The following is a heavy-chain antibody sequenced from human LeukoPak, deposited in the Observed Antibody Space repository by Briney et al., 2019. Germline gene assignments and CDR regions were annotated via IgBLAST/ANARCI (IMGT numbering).Heavy chain of an antibody. V-gene: IGHV3-23*01. CDR2: ISGSGGST. CDR3: AKTRSRNMITFGGVENWFDP. D-gene: IGHD3-16*01. J-gene: IGHJ5*02. CDR1: GFTFSSYG. Sequence: GGSLRLSCAASGFTFSSYGMSWVRQAPGKGPEWVSAISGSGGSTYYADSVKGRFTISRDNSKNTLYLQMNSLRAEDTAVYYCAKTRSRNMITFGGVENWFDPWGQGTLVTVSS.